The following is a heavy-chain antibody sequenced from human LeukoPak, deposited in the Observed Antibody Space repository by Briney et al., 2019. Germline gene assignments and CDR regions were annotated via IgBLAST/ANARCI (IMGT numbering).Heavy chain of an antibody. D-gene: IGHD6-13*01. V-gene: IGHV1-69*01. CDR3: ARSPRIAAASFDI. CDR2: IIPIFGTA. Sequence: SVRVSCKASGGTFSSYAISWGRQAPGQGLEWMGGIIPIFGTANYAQKFQGRVTITADESTSTAYMELSSLRSEDTAVYYCARSPRIAAASFDIWGQGTMVTVSS. J-gene: IGHJ3*02. CDR1: GGTFSSYA.